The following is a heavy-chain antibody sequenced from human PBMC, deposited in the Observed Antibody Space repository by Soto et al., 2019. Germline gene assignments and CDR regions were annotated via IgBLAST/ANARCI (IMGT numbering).Heavy chain of an antibody. V-gene: IGHV1-8*01. Sequence: ASVKVSCKASGYTFTSYDINWVRQATGQGLEWMGWMNPNSGNTGYAQKFQGRVTMTRNTSISTAYMELSSLRSEDTAVYYCASARPWDYSSSYDYYYMDVWGKGTTVTVSS. CDR1: GYTFTSYD. CDR3: ASARPWDYSSSYDYYYMDV. J-gene: IGHJ6*03. CDR2: MNPNSGNT. D-gene: IGHD6-6*01.